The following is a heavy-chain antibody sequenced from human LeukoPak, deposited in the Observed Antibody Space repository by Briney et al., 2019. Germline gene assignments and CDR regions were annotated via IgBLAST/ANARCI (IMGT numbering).Heavy chain of an antibody. J-gene: IGHJ4*02. V-gene: IGHV3-21*01. CDR1: GFTFSSYS. D-gene: IGHD6-13*01. CDR3: AKAEGIAAAASCAY. Sequence: PGGSLRLSCAASGFTFSSYSMNWVRQAPGKGLEWVSSISSSSSYIHYADSVKGRFTISRDNAKNSLYLQMNSLRAEDTAVYYCAKAEGIAAAASCAYWGQGTLVTVSS. CDR2: ISSSSSYI.